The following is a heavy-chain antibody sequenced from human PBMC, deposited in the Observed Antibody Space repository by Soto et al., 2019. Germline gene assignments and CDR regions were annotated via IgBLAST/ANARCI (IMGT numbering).Heavy chain of an antibody. CDR1: GGLFSGYY. D-gene: IGHD3-22*01. Sequence: PSETLSLTCAVYGGLFSGYYWSWIRQPPGNGLEWIGEITNSGGATYYPSLQSRGTISVDTSKNQFPLKVSSVTAEDTAVYYCARKTGLTMIVWVITEHFDYWGQGTLVTVSS. J-gene: IGHJ4*02. CDR2: ITNSGGA. V-gene: IGHV4-34*01. CDR3: ARKTGLTMIVWVITEHFDY.